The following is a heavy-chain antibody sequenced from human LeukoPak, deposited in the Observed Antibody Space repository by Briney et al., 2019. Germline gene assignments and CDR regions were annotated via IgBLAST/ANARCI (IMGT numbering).Heavy chain of an antibody. CDR3: ARSKGGSAYYALYNWFDP. CDR2: IYHSGTT. Sequence: PSETLSLTCAVSGGSIRTNLYYWGWIRQPPGQGLEWIGSIYHSGTTYYRPSLKSRVTISVDTSKNQFSLRLTSVTAADTAVYYCARSKGGSAYYALYNWFDPWGQGTLATVSS. J-gene: IGHJ5*02. V-gene: IGHV4-39*01. D-gene: IGHD1-26*01. CDR1: GGSIRTNLYY.